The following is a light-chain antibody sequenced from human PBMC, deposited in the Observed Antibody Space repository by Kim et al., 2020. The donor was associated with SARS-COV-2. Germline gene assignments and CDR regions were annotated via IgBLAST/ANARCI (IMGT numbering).Light chain of an antibody. Sequence: ASVGDRVTITCRASQDITNDLGWYQQNPGRAPKRLIYGASTLQGGVPSRFSGSGSGTEFTLTISSGQPEDFATYFCLQNSTNPFTFGQGTRVEIK. J-gene: IGKJ5*01. CDR2: GAS. CDR1: QDITND. V-gene: IGKV1-17*01. CDR3: LQNSTNPFT.